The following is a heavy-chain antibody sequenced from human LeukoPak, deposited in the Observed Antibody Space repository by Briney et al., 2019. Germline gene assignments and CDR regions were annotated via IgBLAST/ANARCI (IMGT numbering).Heavy chain of an antibody. V-gene: IGHV4-38-2*02. D-gene: IGHD3-16*02. Sequence: SETLSLTCTVSGYSISSGYYWGWIRQPPGKGLEWIGSIYHSGSTYYNPSLKSRVTISVDTSKNQFSLKLSSVTAADTAVYYCARGFMITFGGVIANFDYWGQGTLVTVSS. CDR3: ARGFMITFGGVIANFDY. CDR1: GYSISSGYY. CDR2: IYHSGST. J-gene: IGHJ4*02.